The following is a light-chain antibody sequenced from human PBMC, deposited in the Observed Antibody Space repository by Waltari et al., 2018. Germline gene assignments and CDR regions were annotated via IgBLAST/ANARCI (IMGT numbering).Light chain of an antibody. CDR1: SSNVGGYTL. J-gene: IGLJ2*01. CDR2: DVN. Sequence: QSALTQPASVSGSPGQSITISCTGTSSNVGGYTLVSWYQQHPGKAPQLVIYDVNNRPPGISHRFSGSKSGNTASLTISGLQADDESDYYCCSYAGDSTLIFGGGTKLTVL. V-gene: IGLV2-23*02. CDR3: CSYAGDSTLI.